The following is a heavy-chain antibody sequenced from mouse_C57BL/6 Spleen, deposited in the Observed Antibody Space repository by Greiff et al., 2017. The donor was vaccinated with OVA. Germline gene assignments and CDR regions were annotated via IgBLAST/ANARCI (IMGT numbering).Heavy chain of an antibody. V-gene: IGHV1-55*01. J-gene: IGHJ4*01. Sequence: QVQLQQPGAELVKPGASVKMSCKASGYTFTSYWITWVKQRPGQGLEWIGDIYPGSGSTNYNEKFKSKATLTVDKSSSTAYMQLSSLTSEDSAVYYWATRSLYDGYYDAMDYGGQGTSVTVSS. CDR1: GYTFTSYW. CDR2: IYPGSGST. D-gene: IGHD2-3*01. CDR3: ATRSLYDGYYDAMDY.